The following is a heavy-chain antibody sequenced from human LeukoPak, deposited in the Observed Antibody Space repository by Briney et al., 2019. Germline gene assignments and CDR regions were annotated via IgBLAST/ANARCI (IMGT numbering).Heavy chain of an antibody. D-gene: IGHD5-12*01. CDR2: ISYDGSNK. J-gene: IGHJ6*03. CDR3: AKGGGYEAQYYYYYLDV. Sequence: GRSLRLSCAASGFTFSSYGMHWVRQAPGKGLEWVAVISYDGSNKYYADSVKGRFTVSRDNSKNTLYLQMKSLRAEDTAVYYCAKGGGYEAQYYYYYLDVWGKGTTVTISS. V-gene: IGHV3-30*18. CDR1: GFTFSSYG.